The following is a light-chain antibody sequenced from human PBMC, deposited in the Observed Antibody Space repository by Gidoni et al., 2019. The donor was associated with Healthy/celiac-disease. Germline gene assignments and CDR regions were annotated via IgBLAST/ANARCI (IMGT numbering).Light chain of an antibody. J-gene: IGKJ3*01. CDR2: DAS. V-gene: IGKV3-11*01. CDR3: QQRSNWRPLT. CDR1: QRVSSY. Sequence: EIVLTQSQPTRSLSPGERATLSCRASQRVSSYLAWYQQKPGQAPRLLIFDASNRATGIPARFSGSGSGTDFTLTISSLEPEDFAVYYCQQRSNWRPLTFXPXTKVXIK.